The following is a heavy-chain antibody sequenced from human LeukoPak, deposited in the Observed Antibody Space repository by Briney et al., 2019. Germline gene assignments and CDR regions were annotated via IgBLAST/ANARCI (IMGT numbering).Heavy chain of an antibody. CDR2: IYWNDDK. CDR1: GLSLSTSGVG. D-gene: IGHD3-22*01. CDR3: AHFGAYYDSSGYINWFDP. V-gene: IGHV2-5*01. J-gene: IGHJ5*02. Sequence: SGPTLVKPTQTLTLTCTFSGLSLSTSGVGVGWIRQPPGKALEWLALIYWNDDKRYSPSLKSRLTITKDTSKNQVVLTMTNMDPVDTATYYCAHFGAYYDSSGYINWFDPWGQGTLVTVSS.